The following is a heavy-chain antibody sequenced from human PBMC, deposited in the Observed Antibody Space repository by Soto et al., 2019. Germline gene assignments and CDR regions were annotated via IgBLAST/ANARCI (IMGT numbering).Heavy chain of an antibody. D-gene: IGHD5-18*01. V-gene: IGHV3-30*18. CDR1: GFTFSSYG. J-gene: IGHJ4*02. CDR2: ISYDGSNK. Sequence: GGSLRLSCAASGFTFSSYGMHWVRQAPGKGLEWVAVISYDGSNKYYADSVKGRFTISRDNSKNTLYLQMNSLRAEDTAVYYCAKDADTAMVNDYWGQGTLVTVSS. CDR3: AKDADTAMVNDY.